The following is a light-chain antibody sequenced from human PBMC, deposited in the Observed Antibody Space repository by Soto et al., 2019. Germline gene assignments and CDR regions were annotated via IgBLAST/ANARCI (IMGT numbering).Light chain of an antibody. Sequence: EIVLTQSPGTLSLSPGERTTLSCRAGQSVSSSYLAWYQQKPGQAPRLLIYGTSSRATAIPDRFGGSGSGTDFTLTISRLEPEDFAVYYCQQYGSSSWTFGQGTKVDIK. CDR1: QSVSSSY. CDR3: QQYGSSSWT. J-gene: IGKJ1*01. CDR2: GTS. V-gene: IGKV3-20*01.